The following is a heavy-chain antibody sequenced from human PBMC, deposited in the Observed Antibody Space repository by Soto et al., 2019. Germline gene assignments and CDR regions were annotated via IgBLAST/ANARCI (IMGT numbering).Heavy chain of an antibody. Sequence: QAHLVQSGAEVKIPGASVKVSCKASAYNFINYYIHWAKRAPGQGLEWMGIINPNGGSTTYAQKFQGRVTLTRDTSTSTVYMDLSSLTSEDTAIYYCARDGWFSALRIPFGMDVWGQGTTVTVSS. CDR3: ARDGWFSALRIPFGMDV. J-gene: IGHJ6*02. V-gene: IGHV1-46*01. CDR1: AYNFINYY. CDR2: INPNGGST. D-gene: IGHD6-19*01.